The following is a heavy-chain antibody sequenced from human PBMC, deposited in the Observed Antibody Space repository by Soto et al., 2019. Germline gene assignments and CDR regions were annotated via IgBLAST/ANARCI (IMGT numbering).Heavy chain of an antibody. CDR3: AKDSWAIFGVPAGEYYAMDV. Sequence: XGSLIISWVSSGITFENYSMSLVLQAPGKGLEWVSAISGSGGTTYYSDSVKGRFTISRDNSKNTVYLQMNDLRVEDAAEYFCAKDSWAIFGVPAGEYYAMDVWGQGTTVTVSS. CDR1: GITFENYS. J-gene: IGHJ6*02. CDR2: ISGSGGTT. D-gene: IGHD3-3*01. V-gene: IGHV3-23*01.